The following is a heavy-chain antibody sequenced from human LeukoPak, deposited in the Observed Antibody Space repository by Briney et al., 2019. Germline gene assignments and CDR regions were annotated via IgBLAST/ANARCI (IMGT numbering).Heavy chain of an antibody. D-gene: IGHD3-22*01. CDR1: GFTFSSYA. Sequence: GGSLRLSCAASGFTFSSYAMSWVRQAPGKGLEWVSAIRGSGGSTYYADSVKGRFTISRDNSKNTLHLQMNSLRAEDTAVYYCARDLIYYYDSSGSLDYWGQGTLVTVSS. V-gene: IGHV3-23*01. CDR3: ARDLIYYYDSSGSLDY. J-gene: IGHJ4*02. CDR2: IRGSGGST.